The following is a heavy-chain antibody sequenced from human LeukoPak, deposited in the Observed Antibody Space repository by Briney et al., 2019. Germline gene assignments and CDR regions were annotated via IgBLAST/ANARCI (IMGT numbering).Heavy chain of an antibody. CDR1: GFTFSTYT. CDR3: AKVKEMYSSGSYYFDY. J-gene: IGHJ4*02. V-gene: IGHV3-21*01. D-gene: IGHD6-19*01. Sequence: NPGGSLRLSCAASGFTFSTYTMNWVRQAPGKGLEWVSSISSSSSYIYYADSVKGRFTISRDNAKNSLYLQMNGLRAEDTAVYYCAKVKEMYSSGSYYFDYWGQGTLVTVSS. CDR2: ISSSSSYI.